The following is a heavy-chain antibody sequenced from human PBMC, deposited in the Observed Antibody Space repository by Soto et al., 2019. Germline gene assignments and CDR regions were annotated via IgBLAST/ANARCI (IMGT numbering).Heavy chain of an antibody. V-gene: IGHV3-23*01. CDR3: AKAERCSSVGCLAIFDF. CDR2: ISAAGGST. D-gene: IGHD2-2*01. J-gene: IGHJ4*02. Sequence: TGGSLRLSCAASGFAFSNFAVNWVRRAPGRGLEWVSAISAAGGSTYYADAVKGRFTISRDNSKNTLYLNISSLRAEDSAIYYCAKAERCSSVGCLAIFDFWGQGTMVSVSS. CDR1: GFAFSNFA.